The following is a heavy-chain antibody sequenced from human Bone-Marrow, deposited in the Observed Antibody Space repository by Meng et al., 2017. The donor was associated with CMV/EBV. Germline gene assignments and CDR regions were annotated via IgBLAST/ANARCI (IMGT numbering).Heavy chain of an antibody. V-gene: IGHV4-38-2*02. D-gene: IGHD2-2*01. Sequence: SETLSLTCTVSGYSISSGYYWGWIRQPPGKGLEWIGSIYHSGSTYYNPSLKSRVTISVDTSKNQFSLKLSSVTAADTAVYYCASYHYYYYGMDVWGQGTTVTVSS. CDR2: IYHSGST. CDR3: ASYHYYYYGMDV. CDR1: GYSISSGYY. J-gene: IGHJ6*02.